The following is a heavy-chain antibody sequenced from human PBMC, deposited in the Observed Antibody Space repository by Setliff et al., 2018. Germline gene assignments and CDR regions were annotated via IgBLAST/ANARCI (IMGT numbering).Heavy chain of an antibody. J-gene: IGHJ4*02. V-gene: IGHV1-69*13. D-gene: IGHD4-17*01. CDR3: ARDSRTVTTTFDY. Sequence: ASVKVSCKVSGGTFGSSAFTWVRQAPGPGLEYMGGIIPFFGNTNYAQKFQGRLSITADESTNTVYMELSRLRSEDTAMYYCARDSRTVTTTFDYWGQGTLVTVSS. CDR2: IIPFFGNT. CDR1: GGTFGSSA.